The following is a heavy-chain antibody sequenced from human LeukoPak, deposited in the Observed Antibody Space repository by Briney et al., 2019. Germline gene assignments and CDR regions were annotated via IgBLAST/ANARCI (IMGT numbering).Heavy chain of an antibody. CDR1: GGSFSGYY. D-gene: IGHD2-21*02. Sequence: PSETLSLTCAVYGGSFSGYYWSWIRQPPGKGLEWIGEINHSGSTNYNPSLKSRVTISVDTSKNQFSLKLSSATAADTAVYYCARGPTFNIVVVTALFDYWGQGTLVTVSS. CDR2: INHSGST. CDR3: ARGPTFNIVVVTALFDY. J-gene: IGHJ4*02. V-gene: IGHV4-34*01.